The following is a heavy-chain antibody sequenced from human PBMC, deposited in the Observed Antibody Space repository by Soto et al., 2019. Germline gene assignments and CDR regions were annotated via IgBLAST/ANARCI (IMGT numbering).Heavy chain of an antibody. D-gene: IGHD5-18*01. CDR2: IHYSGST. J-gene: IGHJ4*02. CDR3: ARGFVETAMAFDY. V-gene: IGHV4-31*03. Sequence: QVQLQESGPGLVKPSQTLSLACSVSGVSINSGGYFWSWIRQLPGKGLEWIGYIHYSGSTYYNPSLKSRVVMSMDTSKNDFSLKLSSVTAADTAVFYCARGFVETAMAFDYWGQGALVTVSS. CDR1: GVSINSGGYF.